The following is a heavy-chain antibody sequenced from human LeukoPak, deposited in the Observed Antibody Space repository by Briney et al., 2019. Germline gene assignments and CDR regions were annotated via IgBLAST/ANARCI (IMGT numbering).Heavy chain of an antibody. CDR1: GGSFSGYY. V-gene: IGHV4-34*01. D-gene: IGHD6-6*01. Sequence: SETLSLTCAVYGGSFSGYYWSWIRQPPGKGLEWIGEINHSGSTNYNPSLKSRVTISVDTSKNQFSLKLSSVTAADTAVYYCARGSHVWAARRTQSRTDYWGQGTLVTVSS. J-gene: IGHJ4*02. CDR3: ARGSHVWAARRTQSRTDY. CDR2: INHSGST.